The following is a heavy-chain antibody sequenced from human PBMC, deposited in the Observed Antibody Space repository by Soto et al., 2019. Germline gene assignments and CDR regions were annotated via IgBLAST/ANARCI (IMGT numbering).Heavy chain of an antibody. J-gene: IGHJ3*02. CDR3: AADPHYYDSSTAADAFDI. D-gene: IGHD3-22*01. Sequence: QMQLVQSGPEVKKPGTSVKVSCKASGFTFTSSAMQWVRQARGQRLEWIGWIVVGSGNTNYAQKFQERVTITRGMSTSTAYMELSSLRSEDTAVYYCAADPHYYDSSTAADAFDIWGQGTMVTVSS. V-gene: IGHV1-58*02. CDR2: IVVGSGNT. CDR1: GFTFTSSA.